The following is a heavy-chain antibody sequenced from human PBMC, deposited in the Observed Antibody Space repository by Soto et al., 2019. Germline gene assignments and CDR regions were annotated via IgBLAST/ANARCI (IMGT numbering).Heavy chain of an antibody. D-gene: IGHD3-16*01. Sequence: GGSLRLSCAASGFTFRSYGMHWVRQAPGKGLEWVAFIWHDGGNKFYAESVKGRFTISRDNSKNTLYLQMTSLSAEDTAMYYCARDGDVNTGFGKDYWGQGTLVTVSS. J-gene: IGHJ4*02. CDR1: GFTFRSYG. V-gene: IGHV3-33*01. CDR2: IWHDGGNK. CDR3: ARDGDVNTGFGKDY.